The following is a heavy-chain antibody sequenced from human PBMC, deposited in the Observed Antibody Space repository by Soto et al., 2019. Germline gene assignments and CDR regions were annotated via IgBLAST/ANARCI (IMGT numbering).Heavy chain of an antibody. Sequence: DVLLVQSEAEVKKPGESLKISCKGSGYRFTTYWIAWVRQMPGKGLEWLGIFYPGDSDTRYSPSFQGQVTISADKSISTCYLQWSCLKASDTAMYYCATSQGYCSGGRCYAAFEIWGQGTLVTVSS. V-gene: IGHV5-51*03. D-gene: IGHD2-15*01. J-gene: IGHJ3*02. CDR1: GYRFTTYW. CDR3: ATSQGYCSGGRCYAAFEI. CDR2: FYPGDSDT.